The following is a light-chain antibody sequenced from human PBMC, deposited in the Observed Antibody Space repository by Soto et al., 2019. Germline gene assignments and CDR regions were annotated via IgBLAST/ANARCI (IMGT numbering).Light chain of an antibody. J-gene: IGKJ1*01. CDR1: QSISTN. CDR3: QHYNNWRPWT. CDR2: GAS. V-gene: IGKV3-15*01. Sequence: IVMTQSPVTMSVSPGERATLSCRASQSISTNLAWYQQKPGQAPRLLIYGASTRATGIPARFSGGGSGTEFTLTISSLQSEDFAVYYCQHYNNWRPWTFGQGTKVETK.